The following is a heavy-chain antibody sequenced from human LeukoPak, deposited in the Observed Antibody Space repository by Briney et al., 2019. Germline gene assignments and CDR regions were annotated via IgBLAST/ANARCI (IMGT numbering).Heavy chain of an antibody. CDR1: GGSIISSNYY. D-gene: IGHD3-3*01. Sequence: KASETLSLTCSVSGGSIISSNYYWGWIRQPPGKGLEWIGSIYQSGSGSSYYNPSLKSRVTIFGDTSKNQFFLRLSSVTAADTAVYYCASTLRFLPYRRFDYWGQGTLVTVPS. CDR2: IYQSGSGSS. CDR3: ASTLRFLPYRRFDY. V-gene: IGHV4-39*01. J-gene: IGHJ4*02.